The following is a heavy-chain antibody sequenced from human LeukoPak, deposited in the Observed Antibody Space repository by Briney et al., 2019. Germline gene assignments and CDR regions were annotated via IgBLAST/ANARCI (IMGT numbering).Heavy chain of an antibody. CDR3: AKDGCSTSCYGRRYFDY. V-gene: IGHV3-23*01. CDR2: ISDSGGSK. J-gene: IGHJ4*02. CDR1: AFSFSSYA. Sequence: SGGSLRLSCAASAFSFSSYAMSWVRQAPGKGLEWVSAISDSGGSKYYADSVKGRFTISRDNSKNTLYLQMNSLRAEDTAVYYCAKDGCSTSCYGRRYFDYWGQGTLVTVSS. D-gene: IGHD2-2*01.